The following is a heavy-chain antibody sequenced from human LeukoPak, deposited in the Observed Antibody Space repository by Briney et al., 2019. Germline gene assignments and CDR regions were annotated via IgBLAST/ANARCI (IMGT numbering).Heavy chain of an antibody. CDR1: GGSISSYY. D-gene: IGHD3-22*01. CDR3: ARATNYYDSSGYYFFDP. CDR2: IYYSGST. J-gene: IGHJ5*02. Sequence: SETLSLTCTVSGGSISSYYWSWIRQPPGKGLEWIGYIYYSGSTNYNPSLKSRVTISVDTSKNQFSLKLSSVTAADTAVYYCARATNYYDSSGYYFFDPWGQGTLVTVSS. V-gene: IGHV4-59*01.